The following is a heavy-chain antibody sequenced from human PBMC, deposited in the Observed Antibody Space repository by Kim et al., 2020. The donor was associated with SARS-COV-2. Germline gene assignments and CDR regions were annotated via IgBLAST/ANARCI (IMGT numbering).Heavy chain of an antibody. D-gene: IGHD3-22*01. CDR3: ARDRAYYYDSSVDAFDI. V-gene: IGHV3-11*06. Sequence: VKGRFTISGDNAKNSLYLQMNSLRAEDTAVYYCARDRAYYYDSSVDAFDIWGQGTMVTVSS. J-gene: IGHJ3*02.